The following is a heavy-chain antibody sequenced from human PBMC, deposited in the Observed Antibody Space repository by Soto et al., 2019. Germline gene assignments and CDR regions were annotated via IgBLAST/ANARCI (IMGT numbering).Heavy chain of an antibody. CDR3: ARAPARYYYDSSGYYYGDYFDY. J-gene: IGHJ4*02. CDR1: GYTFTSYA. D-gene: IGHD3-22*01. Sequence: ASVKVSCKASGYTFTSYAMHWVRQAPGQRLEWMGWINAGNGNTKYSQKFQGRVTITRDTSASTAYMELSSLRSEDTAVYYCARAPARYYYDSSGYYYGDYFDYWGQGTLVTVSS. V-gene: IGHV1-3*01. CDR2: INAGNGNT.